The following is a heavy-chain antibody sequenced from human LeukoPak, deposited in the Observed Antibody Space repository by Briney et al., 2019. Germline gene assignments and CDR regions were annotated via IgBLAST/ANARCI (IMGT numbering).Heavy chain of an antibody. CDR1: GFTFSSYG. Sequence: GGSLRLSCAASGFTFSSYGMHWVRQAPGKGLEWVAVISYDGSNKYYADSVKGRFTISRDNSKNTLYLQMNSLRAEDTAVYYCARDANHDYGDYEVTYYFDYWGQGTLVTVSS. CDR2: ISYDGSNK. D-gene: IGHD4-17*01. CDR3: ARDANHDYGDYEVTYYFDY. J-gene: IGHJ4*02. V-gene: IGHV3-30*03.